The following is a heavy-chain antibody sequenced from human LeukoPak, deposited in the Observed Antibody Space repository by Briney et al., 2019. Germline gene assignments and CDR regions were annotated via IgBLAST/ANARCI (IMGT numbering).Heavy chain of an antibody. J-gene: IGHJ4*02. CDR3: AKEHSSDYRNYGSIDY. CDR1: GFTFSSYA. V-gene: IGHV3-23*01. CDR2: ISGSGGST. D-gene: IGHD4-11*01. Sequence: GGSLRLSCAASGFTFSSYAMSWVRQAPGKGLEWVSAISGSGGSTYYADSVKGRFTISRDNSKNTLWLQMNSLRAEDTAIYYCAKEHSSDYRNYGSIDYWGQGTVVTVSS.